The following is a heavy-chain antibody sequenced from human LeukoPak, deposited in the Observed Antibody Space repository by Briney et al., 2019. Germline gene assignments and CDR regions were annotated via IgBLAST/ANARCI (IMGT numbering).Heavy chain of an antibody. V-gene: IGHV3-48*03. CDR1: GFTFSSYE. Sequence: GGSLRLSCAASGFTFSSYEMNLVRQAPGKGLEWVSYISSSGSTIYYADSVKGRFTIYRDNAKNSLYLQMNSLRAEDTAVYYCARSKNYYDSSGYYYGGYYYYYMDVWGKGTTVTVSS. CDR2: ISSSGSTI. J-gene: IGHJ6*03. CDR3: ARSKNYYDSSGYYYGGYYYYYMDV. D-gene: IGHD3-22*01.